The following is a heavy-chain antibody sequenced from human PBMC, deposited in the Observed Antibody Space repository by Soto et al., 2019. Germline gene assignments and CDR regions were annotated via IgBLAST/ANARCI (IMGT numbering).Heavy chain of an antibody. V-gene: IGHV1-2*04. D-gene: IGHD6-19*01. Sequence: GPSVKVSCKASGYTFTGYYMHWVRQAPGQGLEWMGWINPNSGGTNYAQKFQGWVTMTRDTSISTAYMELSRLRSDDTAVYYCARDRSFSSTAGSGWYSDYWGQGTLVTVSS. CDR3: ARDRSFSSTAGSGWYSDY. J-gene: IGHJ4*02. CDR1: GYTFTGYY. CDR2: INPNSGGT.